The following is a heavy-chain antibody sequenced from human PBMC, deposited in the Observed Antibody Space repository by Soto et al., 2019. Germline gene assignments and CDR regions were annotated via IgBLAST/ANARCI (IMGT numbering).Heavy chain of an antibody. J-gene: IGHJ4*02. D-gene: IGHD3-10*01. CDR3: ATSYGSGYRAFDS. CDR1: GDTFNFYS. Sequence: QVQLVQSGADVQRPGSSVRVSCKASGDTFNFYSINWVRQAPGLGLQWMGRINPILSMSNFAPRFKGRVTMTPDKSTSKAYMELSSLRSEDTAMYYWATSYGSGYRAFDSWGQGALVTVSS. CDR2: INPILSMS. V-gene: IGHV1-69*02.